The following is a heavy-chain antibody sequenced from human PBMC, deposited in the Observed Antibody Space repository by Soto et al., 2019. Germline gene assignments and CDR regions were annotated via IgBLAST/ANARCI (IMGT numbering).Heavy chain of an antibody. CDR2: IRSKAYGGTT. V-gene: IGHV3-49*05. Sequence: EVQLVESGGGLVKPGRSLRLSCTASGFTFGDYAMSWFRQAPGKGLEWVGFIRSKAYGGTTEYAASVKGRFTISRDDSKSIAYLQMNSLKTEDTAVYYCTRWLSDTAMVKDYWGQGTLVTVSS. D-gene: IGHD5-18*01. CDR3: TRWLSDTAMVKDY. J-gene: IGHJ4*02. CDR1: GFTFGDYA.